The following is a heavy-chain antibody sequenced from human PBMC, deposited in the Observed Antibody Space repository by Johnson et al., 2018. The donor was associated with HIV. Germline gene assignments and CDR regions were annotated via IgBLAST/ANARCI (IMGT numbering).Heavy chain of an antibody. CDR2: ISYDGSNK. V-gene: IGHV3-30*04. CDR3: ARDAVARAFDI. Sequence: QVQLVESGGGVIQPGRSLRLSCAASGFTFSSYAMHWVRQAPGKGLEWVAVISYDGSNKYYADSVKGRFTISRDNSKNTLYLQMNSLRAEDTAVYYCARDAVARAFDIWGQGTMVTVSS. D-gene: IGHD6-19*01. J-gene: IGHJ3*02. CDR1: GFTFSSYA.